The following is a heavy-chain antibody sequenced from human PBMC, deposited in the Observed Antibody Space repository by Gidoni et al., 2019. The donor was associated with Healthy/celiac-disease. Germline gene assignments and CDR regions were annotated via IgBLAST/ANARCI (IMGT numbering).Heavy chain of an antibody. J-gene: IGHJ4*02. V-gene: IGHV3-43D*03. D-gene: IGHD3-22*01. CDR3: AKDKTSHYYDSSGYYYGLPDY. CDR1: GFTFDDYA. Sequence: EVQLVESGGVVVQPGGSLRLSCAASGFTFDDYAMHWVRQAPGKGLEWVSLISWDGGSTYYADSVKGRFTISRDNSKNSLYLKMNSLRAEDTALYYCAKDKTSHYYDSSGYYYGLPDYWGQGTLVTVSS. CDR2: ISWDGGST.